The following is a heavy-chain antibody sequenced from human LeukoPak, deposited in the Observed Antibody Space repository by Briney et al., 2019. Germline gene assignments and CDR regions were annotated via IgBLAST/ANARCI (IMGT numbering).Heavy chain of an antibody. V-gene: IGHV3-23*01. CDR3: ARDQPLGYCSGGSCYSKPYYYYGMDV. D-gene: IGHD2-15*01. Sequence: GGSLRLSCAASGFTFSSYAMSWVRQAPGKGLEWVSSVSGNGGSTYYADSVKGRFTISRDNAKNSLYLQMNSLRAEDTAVYYCARDQPLGYCSGGSCYSKPYYYYGMDVWGQGTTVTVSS. CDR2: VSGNGGST. CDR1: GFTFSSYA. J-gene: IGHJ6*02.